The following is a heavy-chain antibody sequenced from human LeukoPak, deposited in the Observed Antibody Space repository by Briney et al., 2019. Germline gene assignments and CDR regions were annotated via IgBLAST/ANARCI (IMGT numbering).Heavy chain of an antibody. CDR3: ARGGVEEMATIHP. CDR1: GFTFGSYS. J-gene: IGHJ5*02. V-gene: IGHV3-21*01. Sequence: SGGSLRLSCAASGFTFGSYSMNWVRQAPGKGLEWVSSISSSSSYIYYADSVKGRFTISRDNAKNSLYLQMNSLRAEDTAVYYCARGGVEEMATIHPWGQGTLVTVSS. CDR2: ISSSSSYI. D-gene: IGHD5-24*01.